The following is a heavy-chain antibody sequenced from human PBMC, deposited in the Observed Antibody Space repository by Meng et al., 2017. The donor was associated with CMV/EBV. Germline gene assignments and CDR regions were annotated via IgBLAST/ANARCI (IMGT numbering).Heavy chain of an antibody. CDR3: ARELVSSWYYYYYGMDV. Sequence: ASVQVSCKASGYTFTSYGISWVRQAPGQGLEWMGWISAYNGNTNYAQKLQGRVTMTTDTSTSTAYMELRSLRSDDTAVYYCARELVSSWYYYYYGMDVWGQGTTVTVSS. D-gene: IGHD6-13*01. CDR2: ISAYNGNT. J-gene: IGHJ6*02. CDR1: GYTFTSYG. V-gene: IGHV1-18*01.